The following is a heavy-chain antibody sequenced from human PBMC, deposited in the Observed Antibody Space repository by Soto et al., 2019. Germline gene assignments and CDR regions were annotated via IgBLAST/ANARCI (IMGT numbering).Heavy chain of an antibody. J-gene: IGHJ4*02. V-gene: IGHV3-66*01. CDR1: GFTVSNNY. Sequence: GGSLRLSCAASGFTVSNNYMSWVRQAPGKGLGWVSVIHSGGTTYYADSVKGRFTISRDNSKNTLYLQMNSLRAEDTAVYYCARGGKLRFLEWLLYSFDSWGQGTVVTVSS. CDR2: IHSGGTT. D-gene: IGHD3-3*01. CDR3: ARGGKLRFLEWLLYSFDS.